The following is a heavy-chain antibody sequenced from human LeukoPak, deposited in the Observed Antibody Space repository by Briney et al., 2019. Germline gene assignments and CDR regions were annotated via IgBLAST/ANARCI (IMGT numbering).Heavy chain of an antibody. CDR3: ATLGLLRGAGFNLATHFDY. CDR1: GVSISNNYFY. CDR2: YSGST. J-gene: IGHJ4*02. Sequence: PSETLSLTCTVSGVSISNNYFYWAWIRQPPGKGLELIGYSGSTFYNSSLKSRVTISADTSQNQVSLSLTSVTAADTAVYYCATLGLLRGAGFNLATHFDYWGQGTLVAVSS. V-gene: IGHV4-39*01. D-gene: IGHD1-26*01.